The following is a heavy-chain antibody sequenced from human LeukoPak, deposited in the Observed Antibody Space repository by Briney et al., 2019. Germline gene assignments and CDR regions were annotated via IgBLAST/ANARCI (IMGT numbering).Heavy chain of an antibody. V-gene: IGHV4-30-4*01. D-gene: IGHD1-14*01. CDR2: IYYSGTT. J-gene: IGHJ5*02. CDR1: GFTFSSHN. Sequence: LRLSCAASGFTFSSHNMNWIRQPPGKGLEWIGYIYYSGTTYYNPSLKSRVSMFVDTFKNQFSLLLSSVSAADTAVYYCARATLRSRDGIDPWGQGTLVTVSS. CDR3: ARATLRSRDGIDP.